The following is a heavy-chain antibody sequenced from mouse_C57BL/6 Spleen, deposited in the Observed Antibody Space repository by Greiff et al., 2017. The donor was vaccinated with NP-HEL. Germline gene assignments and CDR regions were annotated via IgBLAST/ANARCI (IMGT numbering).Heavy chain of an antibody. CDR3: ARRDLLLPYFDY. V-gene: IGHV5-17*01. J-gene: IGHJ2*01. Sequence: EVQGVESGGGLVKPGGSLKLSCAASGFTFSDYGMHWVRQAPEKGLEWVAYISSGSSTIYYADTVKGRFTLSRANAKNTLFLQMTSLRSEDTAMYYCARRDLLLPYFDYWGQGTTLTVSS. D-gene: IGHD1-1*01. CDR1: GFTFSDYG. CDR2: ISSGSSTI.